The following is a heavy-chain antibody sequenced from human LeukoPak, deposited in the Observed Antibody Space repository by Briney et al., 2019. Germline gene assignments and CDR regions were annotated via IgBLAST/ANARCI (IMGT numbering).Heavy chain of an antibody. Sequence: PGGSLRLSCAASGFTFSSYDMPWVRQATGKGLEWVSAIGTAGDTYYPGSVKGRFTISRDNSKNTLYLQMNSLRAEDTAVYYCAREKVSGSLIIDYWGQGTLVTVSS. CDR3: AREKVSGSLIIDY. J-gene: IGHJ4*02. CDR2: IGTAGDT. CDR1: GFTFSSYD. V-gene: IGHV3-13*01. D-gene: IGHD1-26*01.